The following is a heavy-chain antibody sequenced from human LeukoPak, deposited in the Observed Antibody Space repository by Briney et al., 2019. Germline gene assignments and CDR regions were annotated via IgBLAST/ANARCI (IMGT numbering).Heavy chain of an antibody. CDR1: GFTFSSYA. J-gene: IGHJ4*02. V-gene: IGHV3-23*01. CDR2: ISYSDGTT. Sequence: PGGSLRLSCAASGFTFSSYAMSWVRQAPGKGLEWVSAISYSDGTTHYADSVKGRFTISRDNSKNTLFLQMNSLRAEDTAIYYCAKGNSYDGTGDYWGQGTLVTVSS. CDR3: AKGNSYDGTGDY. D-gene: IGHD3-22*01.